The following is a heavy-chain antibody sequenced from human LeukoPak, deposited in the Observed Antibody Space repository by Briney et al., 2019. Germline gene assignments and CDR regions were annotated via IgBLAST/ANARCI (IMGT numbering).Heavy chain of an antibody. CDR3: ARARSYRHQLNALSYWFDP. CDR2: MNPDSGNT. V-gene: IGHV1-8*02. Sequence: VASVKVSCTSSGYTFTDYDINWVRQAAGQGLEWMGWMNPDSGNTGYAQRFQGRAIMTSDTSINTAYMELTSLRSEDTAVCYCARARSYRHQLNALSYWFDPWGQGTLVTVSS. CDR1: GYTFTDYD. J-gene: IGHJ5*02. D-gene: IGHD5-24*01.